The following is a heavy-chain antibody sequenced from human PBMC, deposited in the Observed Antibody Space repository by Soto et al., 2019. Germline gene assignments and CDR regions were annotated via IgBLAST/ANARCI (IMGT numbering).Heavy chain of an antibody. Sequence: PSETLSLTCTVSGGSISSYYWSWIRQPPGKGLEWIGYINYSGSTNYNPSLKSRVTISVDTSKNQFSLKLSSVTAADTAVYYCARHDYGDYKHYFQHWGQGTLVTVSS. J-gene: IGHJ1*01. D-gene: IGHD4-17*01. V-gene: IGHV4-59*08. CDR2: INYSGST. CDR3: ARHDYGDYKHYFQH. CDR1: GGSISSYY.